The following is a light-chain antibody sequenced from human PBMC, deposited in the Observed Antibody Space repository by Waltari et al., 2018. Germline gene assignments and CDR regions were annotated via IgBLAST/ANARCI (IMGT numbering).Light chain of an antibody. CDR2: EVS. V-gene: IGLV2-23*02. J-gene: IGLJ3*02. CDR1: SSDGGSYTL. CDR3: CSYAGSSTFPWV. Sequence: QSALTQPASVSGSPGQSITISCTGTSSDGGSYTLVSWYQQHPGKAPNLMIYEVSKRPSGVSNRFSGSKSGNTASLTISGLQAEDEADYYCCSYAGSSTFPWVFGGGTKLTVL.